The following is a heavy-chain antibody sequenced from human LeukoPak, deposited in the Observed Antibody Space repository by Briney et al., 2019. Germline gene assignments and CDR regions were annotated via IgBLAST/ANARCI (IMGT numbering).Heavy chain of an antibody. CDR2: IRGSGGST. CDR1: GFTFSSYA. V-gene: IGHV3-23*01. J-gene: IGHJ6*02. CDR3: AKSYGDYTTGMDV. D-gene: IGHD4-17*01. Sequence: PGGSLRLSCAASGFTFSSYAMSWVRQAPGKGLEWVSAIRGSGGSTYYADSVKGRFTISRDNSKNTLYLQMNSLRAEDTAVYYCAKSYGDYTTGMDVWGQGTTVTVSS.